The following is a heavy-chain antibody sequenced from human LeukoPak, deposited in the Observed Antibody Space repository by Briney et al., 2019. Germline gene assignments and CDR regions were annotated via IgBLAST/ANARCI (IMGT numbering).Heavy chain of an antibody. CDR2: IYYSGST. V-gene: IGHV4-59*01. CDR3: ARASRHGGLDY. Sequence: SETLSLTCIVSGGSISSYYWSWIRQPPGKGLEWIGYIYYSGSTNYNPSLKSRVTISVDTSKNQFSLKLSSVTAADTAVYYCARASRHGGLDYWGQGTLVTVSS. CDR1: GGSISSYY. J-gene: IGHJ4*02. D-gene: IGHD4-23*01.